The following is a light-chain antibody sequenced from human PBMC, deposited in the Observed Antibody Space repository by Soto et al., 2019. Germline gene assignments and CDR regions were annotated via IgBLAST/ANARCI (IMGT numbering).Light chain of an antibody. Sequence: IVMTQSPATLSVSPGERATLSCRASQSVSNNLAWYHHKPGQTPRLLISAASTRATGIPVRFSGSGSGTAFTLTISSLQSEDFAVYYCQQYNNCPPVTFGQGTKLEIK. J-gene: IGKJ2*01. CDR1: QSVSNN. V-gene: IGKV3-15*01. CDR3: QQYNNCPPVT. CDR2: AAS.